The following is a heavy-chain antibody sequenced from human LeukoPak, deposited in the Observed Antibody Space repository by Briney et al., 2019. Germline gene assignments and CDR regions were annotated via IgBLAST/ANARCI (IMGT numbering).Heavy chain of an antibody. CDR3: ARGSYYDFWSGLNGGHWFDP. CDR1: GDSVSSNSAA. D-gene: IGHD3-3*01. J-gene: IGHJ5*02. CDR2: TYYGSKWYN. Sequence: SQTLSLTCAISGDSVSSNSAAWNWIRQSPSRGLEWLGRTYYGSKWYNDYALSVKSRITINPDTSKNQFSLKLSSVTAADTAVYYCARGSYYDFWSGLNGGHWFDPWGQGTLVTVSS. V-gene: IGHV6-1*01.